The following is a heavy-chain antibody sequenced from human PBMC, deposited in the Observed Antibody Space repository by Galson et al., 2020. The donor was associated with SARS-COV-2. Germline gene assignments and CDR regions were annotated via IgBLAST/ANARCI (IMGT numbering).Heavy chain of an antibody. CDR1: GFPFDMYT. V-gene: IGHV3-21*01. J-gene: IGHJ3*01. D-gene: IGHD1-26*01. CDR2: ISNGSSYI. Sequence: GESLKISCAASGFPFDMYTMTWVRQAPGKGLEWVSFISNGSSYIYYADSVRGRFTISRDNAKNSVSLQMNSLRAEDTALYFCARQYDGRSQDGFDVWGQGTMVTVSS. CDR3: ARQYDGRSQDGFDV.